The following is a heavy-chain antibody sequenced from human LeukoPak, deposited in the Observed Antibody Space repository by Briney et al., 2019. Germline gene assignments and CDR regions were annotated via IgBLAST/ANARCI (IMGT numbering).Heavy chain of an antibody. J-gene: IGHJ5*02. CDR1: GDSVSSNSAA. CDR3: ARGDSSGYYQNWFDP. V-gene: IGHV6-1*01. D-gene: IGHD3-22*01. CDR2: TYYRSKWYN. Sequence: SQTLSLTCAISGDSVSSNSAAWNWIRQSPSRGLERLGRTYYRSKWYNDYAVSVKSRITINPDTSKNQFSLKLSSVTAADTAVYYCARGDSSGYYQNWFDPWGQGTLVTVSS.